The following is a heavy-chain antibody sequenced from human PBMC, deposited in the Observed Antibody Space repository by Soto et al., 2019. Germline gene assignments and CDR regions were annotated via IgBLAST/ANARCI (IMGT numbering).Heavy chain of an antibody. D-gene: IGHD3-3*02. Sequence: PGGSLRLSCAASGFTFSTSSMSWVRQAPGKGLEWVSYTRFSGGIIYYADSVRGRFAISRDNAKNSLYLEMNSLRAEDTAVYYCVRESIRAKTGPYWGQGTLVTDSS. CDR3: VRESIRAKTGPY. J-gene: IGHJ4*02. CDR1: GFTFSTSS. V-gene: IGHV3-48*01. CDR2: TRFSGGII.